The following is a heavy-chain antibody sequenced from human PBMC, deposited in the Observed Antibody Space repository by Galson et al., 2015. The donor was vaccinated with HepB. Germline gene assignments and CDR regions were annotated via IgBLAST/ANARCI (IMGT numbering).Heavy chain of an antibody. CDR2: IYYSGST. J-gene: IGHJ2*01. CDR1: GGSISSSSYC. CDR3: ARHPPSYGDLYWYFDL. Sequence: TVSGGSISSSSYCWGWIRQPPGKGLEWIGSIYYSGSTYYNPSLKSRVTISVDTSKNQFSLKLSSVTAADTAVYYCARHPPSYGDLYWYFDLWGRGTLVTVSS. V-gene: IGHV4-39*01. D-gene: IGHD4-17*01.